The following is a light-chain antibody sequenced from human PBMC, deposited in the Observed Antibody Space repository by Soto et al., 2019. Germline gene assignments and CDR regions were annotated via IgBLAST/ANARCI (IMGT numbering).Light chain of an antibody. CDR3: VLYMGLGISV. CDR1: SGSVSTNYY. CDR2: NTN. V-gene: IGLV8-61*01. Sequence: QTVVTQEPSFSVSPGGTVTFTCCLSSGSVSTNYYPSWYQQTPGQAPRTLIYNTNSRSSGVPDRFSGSILGNKAALPITGAQADDESYYYCVLYMGLGISVFGGGTKLTVL. J-gene: IGLJ2*01.